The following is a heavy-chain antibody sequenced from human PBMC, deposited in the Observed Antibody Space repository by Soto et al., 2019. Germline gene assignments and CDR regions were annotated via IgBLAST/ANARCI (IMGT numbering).Heavy chain of an antibody. Sequence: QVQLVESGGGVVQPGRSLRLSCAASGFTFSSYGMHWVRQARGKGLEWVAVISYDGSNKYYADSVKGRFTISRDNSKNTLYLQMNSLRAEDTAVYYCAKGGCSSTSCYEGGDFDYWGQGTLVTVSS. J-gene: IGHJ4*02. D-gene: IGHD2-2*01. CDR2: ISYDGSNK. V-gene: IGHV3-30*18. CDR1: GFTFSSYG. CDR3: AKGGCSSTSCYEGGDFDY.